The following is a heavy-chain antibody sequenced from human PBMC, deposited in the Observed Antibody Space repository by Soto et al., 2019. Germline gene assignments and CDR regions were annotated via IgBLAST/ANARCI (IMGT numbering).Heavy chain of an antibody. J-gene: IGHJ3*02. D-gene: IGHD3-3*01. Sequence: GSLRLSCAASGFTFSSYWMHWVRQAPGKGLVWVSRINSDGSSTSYADSVKGRFTISRDNAKNTLYLQMNSLRAEDTAVYYCASQALHYDFWSGYYSDAFDIWGQGTMVT. CDR3: ASQALHYDFWSGYYSDAFDI. V-gene: IGHV3-74*01. CDR1: GFTFSSYW. CDR2: INSDGSST.